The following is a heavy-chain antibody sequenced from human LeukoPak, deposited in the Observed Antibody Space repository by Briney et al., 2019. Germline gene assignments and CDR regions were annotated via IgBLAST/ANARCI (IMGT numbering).Heavy chain of an antibody. D-gene: IGHD3-22*01. CDR2: ISAYNGNT. Sequence: GASVKVSCKASGYTFTSYGISWVRQAPGQGLEWMGWISAYNGNTNYAQKLQGRVTMTRDTSTSTVYMELSSLRSEDTAVYYCARDYYDSSGSNGYWGQGTLVTVSS. J-gene: IGHJ4*02. CDR1: GYTFTSYG. CDR3: ARDYYDSSGSNGY. V-gene: IGHV1-18*01.